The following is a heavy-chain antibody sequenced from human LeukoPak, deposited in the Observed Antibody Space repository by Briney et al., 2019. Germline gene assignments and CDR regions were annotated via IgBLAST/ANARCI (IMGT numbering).Heavy chain of an antibody. CDR1: GFTFSSYW. CDR2: INSDGSST. CDR3: ASHSMVRGVINY. V-gene: IGHV3-74*01. D-gene: IGHD3-10*01. Sequence: PGGSLRLSCAASGFTFSSYWMYWVRQAPGKGLVWVSRINSDGSSTSYADSVKGRFTISRDNAKNTLYLQMNSLRAEDTAVYYCASHSMVRGVINYWGQGALVTVSS. J-gene: IGHJ4*02.